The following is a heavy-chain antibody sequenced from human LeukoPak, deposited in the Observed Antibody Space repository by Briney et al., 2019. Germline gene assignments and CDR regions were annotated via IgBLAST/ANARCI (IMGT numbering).Heavy chain of an antibody. CDR3: TTDGAYYYDSSGYYSSC. CDR1: GFAFTNAW. V-gene: IGHV3-15*01. D-gene: IGHD3-22*01. CDR2: IKSNADGGTT. Sequence: GGYLRLSCTASGFAFTNAWMSWVRQTPGKGLEWVGRIKSNADGGTTDYAAPVKGRFTISRDDSKNTLYLQMNSLNTEDTAVYYCTTDGAYYYDSSGYYSSCWGQGTLVTVSS. J-gene: IGHJ4*02.